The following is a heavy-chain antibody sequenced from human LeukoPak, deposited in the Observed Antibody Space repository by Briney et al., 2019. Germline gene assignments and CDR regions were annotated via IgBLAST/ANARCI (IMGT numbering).Heavy chain of an antibody. D-gene: IGHD2-8*01. V-gene: IGHV4-59*01. CDR1: GGSTSSYY. Sequence: PSETLSLTCTVSGGSTSSYYWSWIRQLPGKGLEWIGYIYYSGSTNYNPSLKSRVTISVDTSKNQFSLRLSSVTAADTAVYYCARGAYCSNGVCSFDYWGQGTLVTVSS. CDR2: IYYSGST. J-gene: IGHJ4*02. CDR3: ARGAYCSNGVCSFDY.